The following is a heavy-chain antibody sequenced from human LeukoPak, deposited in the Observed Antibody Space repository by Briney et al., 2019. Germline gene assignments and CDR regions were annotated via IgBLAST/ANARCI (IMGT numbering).Heavy chain of an antibody. CDR3: EKELRRSWYPMCDY. CDR2: VSGGGGTT. Sequence: GGSLRLSCAASGFTFTNYVMSWVRQTPGKGLEWVSSVSGGGGTTYYADSVKGRFAISRDNSKDTLYLQMNSLRAEDTAVYFCEKELRRSWYPMCDYWGQGTLVPSPQ. J-gene: IGHJ4*02. D-gene: IGHD6-13*01. CDR1: GFTFTNYV. V-gene: IGHV3-23*01.